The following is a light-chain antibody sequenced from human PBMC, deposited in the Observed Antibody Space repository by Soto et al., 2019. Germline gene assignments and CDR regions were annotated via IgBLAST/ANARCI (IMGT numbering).Light chain of an antibody. CDR1: QSVSSSY. CDR3: QQYGSSPSIT. CDR2: GAS. V-gene: IGKV3-20*01. J-gene: IGKJ5*01. Sequence: EIVLTQPPGTLSLSPGERATLSCRASQSVSSSYLAWYQQKPSQAPRLLIYGASSRATGIPDRFSGSGSGTDFTLTISRLEPEDFAVYYCQQYGSSPSITFGQGTRLEIK.